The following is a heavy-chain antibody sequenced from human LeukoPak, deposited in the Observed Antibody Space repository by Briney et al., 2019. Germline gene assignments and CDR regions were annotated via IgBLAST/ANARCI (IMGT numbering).Heavy chain of an antibody. CDR1: GGSISSGSYY. CDR2: IYTSGST. CDR3: ARDYCSSTSCYFDY. Sequence: KPSQTLSLTCTVSGGSISSGSYYWSWIRQPAGKGLEWIGRIYTSGSTNYNPSLKSRVTISVDTSKNQFSLKLSSVTAADTAVYYCARDYCSSTSCYFDYWGQGTLSPSPQ. J-gene: IGHJ4*02. V-gene: IGHV4-61*02. D-gene: IGHD2-2*01.